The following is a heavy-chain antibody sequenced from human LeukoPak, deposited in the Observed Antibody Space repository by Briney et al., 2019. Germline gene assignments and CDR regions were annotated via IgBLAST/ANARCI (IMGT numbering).Heavy chain of an antibody. CDR3: AGGGVIAVAATDSFYI. V-gene: IGHV3-23*01. CDR2: ISGSGGST. Sequence: GGSLRLPCAASGFTFSSYAMSWVRQAPGKGLEWVSAISGSGGSTYYADSVKGRFTISRDNSKNTLYLQMNSLRAEDTAVYYCAGGGVIAVAATDSFYIWGQGTMVTVSS. CDR1: GFTFSSYA. D-gene: IGHD6-19*01. J-gene: IGHJ3*02.